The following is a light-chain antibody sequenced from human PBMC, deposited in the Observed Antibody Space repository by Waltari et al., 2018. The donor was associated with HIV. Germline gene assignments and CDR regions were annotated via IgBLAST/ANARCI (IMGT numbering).Light chain of an antibody. Sequence: QSALTQPASVSGSPGQSITISCTGTSSDIGAYTYVSWYQHHPAKAPKLIIYDVTNRPSGVSNRFSGSKSGNTASLTISGLQAEDESDYYCTSYTSSSTLVFGGGTKLTVL. V-gene: IGLV2-14*03. CDR1: SSDIGAYTY. J-gene: IGLJ2*01. CDR3: TSYTSSSTLV. CDR2: DVT.